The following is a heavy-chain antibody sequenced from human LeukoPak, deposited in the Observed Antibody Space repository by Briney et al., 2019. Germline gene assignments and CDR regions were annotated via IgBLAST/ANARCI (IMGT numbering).Heavy chain of an antibody. Sequence: GGTLRLSCAASGFTFSSYGMSWVRQAPGKGLEWVSAISGSGGSTYYADSVKGRFTISRDNSKNTLYLQMNSLRAEDTAVYYCAKDPATYSSSGVFDYWGQGTLVTVSS. J-gene: IGHJ4*02. CDR1: GFTFSSYG. CDR3: AKDPATYSSSGVFDY. CDR2: ISGSGGST. D-gene: IGHD6-6*01. V-gene: IGHV3-23*01.